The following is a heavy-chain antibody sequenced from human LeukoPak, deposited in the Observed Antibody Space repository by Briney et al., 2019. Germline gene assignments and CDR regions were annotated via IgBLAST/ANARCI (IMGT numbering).Heavy chain of an antibody. CDR3: AKPPQTRYFYGMDV. CDR1: GLTFVDRS. CDR2: ISSNSLHI. J-gene: IGHJ6*02. V-gene: IGHV3-21*04. D-gene: IGHD3-9*01. Sequence: GGSLRLSGAPSGLTFVDRSRNWFGRAPGRGREWASSISSNSLHIFYADSVRGRFTISRDNAKNSLYLQMNSLRAEDTAVYYCAKPPQTRYFYGMDVWGQGTTVTVSS.